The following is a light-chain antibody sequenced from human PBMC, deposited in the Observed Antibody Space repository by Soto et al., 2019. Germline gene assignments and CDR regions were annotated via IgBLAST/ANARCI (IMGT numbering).Light chain of an antibody. CDR2: QAS. V-gene: IGKV1-5*03. CDR3: QQSYSYPWT. CDR1: QSISSW. Sequence: DIRMTQSPSTLSASVGDRVTITCRASQSISSWLAWYQQKPGKAPKLLIYQASTLQSGVPSRFSGSGSKTEFTLTIRTLQPEDFATYYCQQSYSYPWTFGQGTNVEIK. J-gene: IGKJ1*01.